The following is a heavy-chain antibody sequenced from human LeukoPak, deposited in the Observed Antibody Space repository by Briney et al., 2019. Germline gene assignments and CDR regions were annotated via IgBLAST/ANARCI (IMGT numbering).Heavy chain of an antibody. Sequence: GGSLSLSCAPSGFTFCDSAMTWVRRSPGRGQEWVSLISASGGSTHYAHPEKRRFTITRDNSNTPLYLQMGSLRAGDTAVYFCGRDIQLSYLGQGTLVTVSS. CDR2: ISASGGST. CDR3: GRDIQLSY. D-gene: IGHD1-1*01. CDR1: GFTFCDSA. V-gene: IGHV3-23*01. J-gene: IGHJ4*02.